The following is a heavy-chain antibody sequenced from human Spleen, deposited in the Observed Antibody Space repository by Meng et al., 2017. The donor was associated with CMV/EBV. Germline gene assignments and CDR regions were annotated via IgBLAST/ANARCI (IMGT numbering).Heavy chain of an antibody. CDR1: GFTFSSYG. D-gene: IGHD3-16*01. V-gene: IGHV3-30*02. CDR2: IRYDGSNK. CDR3: AKGGGKTGYYSYGMDV. J-gene: IGHJ6*02. Sequence: GESLKISCAASGFTFSSYGMHWVRQAPGKGLEWVAFIRYDGSNKYYADSVKGRFTISRDNSKNTLYLQMNSLRAEDTAVYYCAKGGGKTGYYSYGMDVWGQGTTVTVSS.